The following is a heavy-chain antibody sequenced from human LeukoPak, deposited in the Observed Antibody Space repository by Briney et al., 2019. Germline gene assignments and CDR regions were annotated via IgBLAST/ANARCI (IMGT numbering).Heavy chain of an antibody. CDR2: INYNGESI. D-gene: IGHD4-17*01. Sequence: GGSLRLSCAASGFTFSSYEMNWVRQAPGKGLEWLSYINYNGESIYYADSVKGRFTVSRDNARGSLYLQMNTPRGEDTAVYYCARRATVTYHGMDVWGQGTTVTVSS. CDR1: GFTFSSYE. CDR3: ARRATVTYHGMDV. V-gene: IGHV3-48*03. J-gene: IGHJ6*02.